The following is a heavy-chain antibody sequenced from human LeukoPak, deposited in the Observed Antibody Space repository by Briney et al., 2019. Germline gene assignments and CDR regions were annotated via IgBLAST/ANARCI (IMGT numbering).Heavy chain of an antibody. V-gene: IGHV1-2*02. CDR1: GYTFTDYY. D-gene: IGHD2-2*01. Sequence: ASVPVSCKASGYTFTDYYMHWVRQAPGQGFEGMGWINPDDGDTNYAQKFQGRVTMTRDTSISTAHMEVSRLRSDDTAVYYCARANFLYCSSSTCLFDYWGQGTLVTVSS. CDR3: ARANFLYCSSSTCLFDY. J-gene: IGHJ4*02. CDR2: INPDDGDT.